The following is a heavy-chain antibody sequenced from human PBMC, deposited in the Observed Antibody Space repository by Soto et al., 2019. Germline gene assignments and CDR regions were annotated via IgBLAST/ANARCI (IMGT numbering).Heavy chain of an antibody. CDR3: ARRVGDGQFDY. V-gene: IGHV1-3*01. CDR2: INPGNVYT. J-gene: IGHJ4*02. Sequence: QVQLVQSGPEVKKPGASVKVSCKASGYTFTSFGIHWVRQAPGQGLEWLGWINPGNVYTKYAQKIQDRVTITRDTSASAAYLDLSSLRSEDTAVYYCARRVGDGQFDYWGQATLVTVSS. CDR1: GYTFTSFG. D-gene: IGHD1-26*01.